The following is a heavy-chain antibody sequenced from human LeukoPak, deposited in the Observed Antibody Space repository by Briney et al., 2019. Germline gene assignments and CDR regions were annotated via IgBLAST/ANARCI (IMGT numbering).Heavy chain of an antibody. J-gene: IGHJ4*02. CDR2: IKQDGSEK. D-gene: IGHD3-22*01. V-gene: IGHV3-7*03. Sequence: GGSLRLSCAASGFTFTDYWMTWVRQAPGKGLEWVANIKQDGSEKYYVDSVKGRFTISRDNAKNSLDLQMKSLRAEDTAVYYCAPFGITMIVVVTLPDYWGQGTLVTVSS. CDR3: APFGITMIVVVTLPDY. CDR1: GFTFTDYW.